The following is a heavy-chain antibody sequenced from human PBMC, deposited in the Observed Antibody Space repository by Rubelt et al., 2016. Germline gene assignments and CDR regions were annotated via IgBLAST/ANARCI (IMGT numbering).Heavy chain of an antibody. CDR2: IRSGSDTI. J-gene: IGHJ4*02. CDR1: GFTFSSYS. Sequence: EVQLLESGGGLVQPGGSLRLSCAASGFTFSSYSMNWVRQAPGKGLEWVSYIRSGSDTIYYAESVTVRFTISRDNAKNSLYLQMNSLRAEDTAVYYCARGLGADYWGQGTLVTVSS. V-gene: IGHV3-48*04. D-gene: IGHD4-17*01. CDR3: ARGLGADY.